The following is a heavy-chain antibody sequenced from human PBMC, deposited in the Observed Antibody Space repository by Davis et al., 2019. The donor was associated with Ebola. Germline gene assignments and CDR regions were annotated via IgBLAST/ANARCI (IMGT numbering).Heavy chain of an antibody. CDR3: ARQGCSSSSCSLGYYYYYGMDV. J-gene: IGHJ6*02. CDR1: GGSFSDYF. CDR2: ISHHNGDT. V-gene: IGHV4-34*01. D-gene: IGHD2-15*01. Sequence: MPSETLSLTCAVYGGSFSDYFWSWIRQPPEKGLEWIGEISHHNGDTNYNPSLRSRVAISVDTSKNQFSLKLSSVTAADTAVYFCARQGCSSSSCSLGYYYYYGMDVWGQGTTVTVSS.